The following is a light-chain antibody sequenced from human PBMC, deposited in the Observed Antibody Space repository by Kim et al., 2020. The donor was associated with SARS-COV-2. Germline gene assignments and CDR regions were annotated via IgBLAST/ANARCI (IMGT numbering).Light chain of an antibody. CDR1: NIGSKS. Sequence: SYELTQPPSVSVAPGKTARITCGGNNIGSKSVHWYQQKPGQAPVLVIYYDSDRPSGIPERFSGSNSGNTATLTISRVEAGDEADYYCQVWESSRVFG. V-gene: IGLV3-21*01. CDR3: QVWESSRV. CDR2: YDS. J-gene: IGLJ3*02.